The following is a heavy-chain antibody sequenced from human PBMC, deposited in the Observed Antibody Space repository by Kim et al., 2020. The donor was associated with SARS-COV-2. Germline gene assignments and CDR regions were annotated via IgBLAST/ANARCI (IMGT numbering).Heavy chain of an antibody. CDR1: GFTFSSYA. Sequence: GGSLRLSCAASGFTFSSYAMSWVRQAPGKGLEWVSAISGSGGSTIYADSVKGRFTISRDNSKNTLYLQMNSLRAEDTAVYYCARDPSCGADTCYSNFVYWGQGPLVTVSS. J-gene: IGHJ4*02. D-gene: IGHD2-15*01. CDR3: ARDPSCGADTCYSNFVY. V-gene: IGHV3-23*01. CDR2: ISGSGGST.